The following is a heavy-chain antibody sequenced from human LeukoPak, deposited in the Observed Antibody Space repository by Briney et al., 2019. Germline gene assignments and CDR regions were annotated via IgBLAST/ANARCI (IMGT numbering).Heavy chain of an antibody. V-gene: IGHV3-74*01. CDR2: IKSDGRTT. Sequence: GGSLRLSCAASGFTFNDFAIHWVRQVPGKGLEWVSRIKSDGRTTNYAGSVKGRFTISRDNAKNTVYLQVNSLRAEDTAVYYCARGFRDYWGQGTLVTVSS. CDR3: ARGFRDY. J-gene: IGHJ4*02. CDR1: GFTFNDFA.